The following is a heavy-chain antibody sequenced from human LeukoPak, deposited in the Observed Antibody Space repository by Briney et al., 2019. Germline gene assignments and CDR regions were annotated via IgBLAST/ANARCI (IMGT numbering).Heavy chain of an antibody. CDR2: IYYSGST. CDR3: ARDINFDSYDAFDI. J-gene: IGHJ3*02. Sequence: SETLSLTCTVSGGSISSSSYYWGWIRQPPGKGLEWIGSIYYSGSTYYNPSLKSRVTISVDTSKNQFSLKLSSVTAADTAVYYCARDINFDSYDAFDIWGQGTMVTVSS. V-gene: IGHV4-39*02. CDR1: GGSISSSSYY. D-gene: IGHD3-9*01.